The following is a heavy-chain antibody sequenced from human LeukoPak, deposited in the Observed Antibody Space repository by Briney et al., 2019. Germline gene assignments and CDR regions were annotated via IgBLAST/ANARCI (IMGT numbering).Heavy chain of an antibody. V-gene: IGHV4-38-2*02. J-gene: IGHJ4*02. Sequence: SETLCLTCTVSTYSISSGYYWGWIRQPPGKGLEWIGNIYHNGNTYYNPSLKSRVTISVDTSKKQFSLKLRTATAADTAVYYCARIEAVTRGYNPAYYFDYWGQGTLVTVSS. CDR2: IYHNGNT. CDR1: TYSISSGYY. CDR3: ARIEAVTRGYNPAYYFDY. D-gene: IGHD5-18*01.